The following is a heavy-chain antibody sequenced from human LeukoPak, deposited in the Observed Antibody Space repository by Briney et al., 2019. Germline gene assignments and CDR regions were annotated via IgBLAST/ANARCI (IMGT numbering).Heavy chain of an antibody. Sequence: ASVKVSCRASGYTFTSYYMHWVRQAPGQGLEWMGIINPSGGSTSYAQKFQGRVTMTRDTSTSTVYMELSSLRSEDTAVYYCVREIAAAGTTYYYYGMDVWGQGTTVTVSS. D-gene: IGHD6-13*01. CDR2: INPSGGST. J-gene: IGHJ6*02. CDR3: VREIAAAGTTYYYYGMDV. V-gene: IGHV1-46*01. CDR1: GYTFTSYY.